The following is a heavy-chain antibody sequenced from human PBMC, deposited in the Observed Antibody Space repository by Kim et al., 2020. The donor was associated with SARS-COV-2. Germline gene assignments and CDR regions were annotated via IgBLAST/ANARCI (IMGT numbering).Heavy chain of an antibody. D-gene: IGHD2-15*01. V-gene: IGHV4-34*01. CDR3: ARFIAVVAAPPY. Sequence: SETLSLTCAVYGGSFSGYYWSWIRQPPGKGLEWIGEINHSGSTNYNPSLKSRVTISVDTSKNQFSLKLSSVTAADTAVYYCARFIAVVAAPPYWGQGTLVTVSS. J-gene: IGHJ4*02. CDR2: INHSGST. CDR1: GGSFSGYY.